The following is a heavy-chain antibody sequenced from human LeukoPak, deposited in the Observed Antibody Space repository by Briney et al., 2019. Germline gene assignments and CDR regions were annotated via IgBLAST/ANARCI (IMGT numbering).Heavy chain of an antibody. CDR1: GGTFSSYA. CDR2: IIPILGIA. J-gene: IGHJ6*02. Sequence: SVKVSCKASGGTFSSYAISWVRRAPGQGLEWMGRIIPILGIANYAQKFQGRVTITADKSTSTAYMELSSLRSEDTAVYYCARDYSNYYYYGMDVWGQGTTVTVSS. V-gene: IGHV1-69*04. CDR3: ARDYSNYYYYGMDV. D-gene: IGHD4-11*01.